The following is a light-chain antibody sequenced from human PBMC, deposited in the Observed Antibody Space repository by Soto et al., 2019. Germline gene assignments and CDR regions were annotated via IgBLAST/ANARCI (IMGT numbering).Light chain of an antibody. J-gene: IGKJ1*01. CDR2: AAS. Sequence: DVQMTQSPSSLSASVGDRVTISCRASQDISRWLAWYQQKPGKAPKSLIFAASTLQSGVPSRFSGSGSWTDFTLTISSLEPEDFATYYCKQYGGFPATFVQGTKVEI. CDR3: KQYGGFPAT. V-gene: IGKV1D-16*01. CDR1: QDISRW.